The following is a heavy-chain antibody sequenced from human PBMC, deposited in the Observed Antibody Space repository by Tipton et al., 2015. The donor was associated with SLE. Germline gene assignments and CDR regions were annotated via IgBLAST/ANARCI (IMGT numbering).Heavy chain of an antibody. D-gene: IGHD6-13*01. CDR2: ISWDGGST. CDR1: GFTFDDYA. J-gene: IGHJ4*02. Sequence: SLRLSCAASGFTFDDYAMHWVRQAPGKGLEWVSLISWDGGSTYYADSVKGRFTISRDNSKNSLYLQMNSLRAEDTALYYCAKDFSSSGVVDYWGQETLVTVSS. V-gene: IGHV3-43D*04. CDR3: AKDFSSSGVVDY.